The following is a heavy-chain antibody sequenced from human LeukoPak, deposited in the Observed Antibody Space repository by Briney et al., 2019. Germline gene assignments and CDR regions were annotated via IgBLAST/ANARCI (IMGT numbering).Heavy chain of an antibody. CDR1: GFTFSSYW. V-gene: IGHV3-7*01. D-gene: IGHD3-3*01. J-gene: IGHJ6*03. Sequence: PGGSLRLSCAACGFTFSSYWMSWVRQAPGKGLEWVANIKQDGSEKYYVDSVKGRFTISRDNAKNSLYLQMNSLRAEDTAVYYCARDRPDLDYDFWSPYYYMDVWGKGTTVTVSS. CDR3: ARDRPDLDYDFWSPYYYMDV. CDR2: IKQDGSEK.